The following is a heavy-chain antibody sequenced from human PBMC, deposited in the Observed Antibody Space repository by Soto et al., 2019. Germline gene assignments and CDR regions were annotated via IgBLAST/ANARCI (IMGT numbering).Heavy chain of an antibody. CDR2: IYYSGRT. CDR1: GGSISSYY. CDR3: ARGYCSSTICYIWDNWFDP. D-gene: IGHD2-2*02. V-gene: IGHV4-59*01. Sequence: QVQLQESGPGLVQPSETLSLTCTVSGGSISSYYWSWIRQPPGTGLEWIGYIYYSGRTNYNPSLKSRVPISVDTSKNQFSLDLSSVTAADTAVYYCARGYCSSTICYIWDNWFDPWGQGTLVTVSS. J-gene: IGHJ5*02.